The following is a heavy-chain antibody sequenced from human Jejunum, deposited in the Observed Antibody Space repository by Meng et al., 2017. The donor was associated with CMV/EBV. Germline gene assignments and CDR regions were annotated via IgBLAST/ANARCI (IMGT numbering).Heavy chain of an antibody. CDR1: GFTFSSYW. CDR2: SNTDGSVT. J-gene: IGHJ3*02. Sequence: CVVSGFTFSSYWMHWVRQAPGKGLVWVSRSNTDGSVTSYADSVKGRFTISRDNAKNTLFLQLNSLRAEDTAVYYCTRDSRYAFHIWGQGTMVTVSS. D-gene: IGHD2/OR15-2a*01. V-gene: IGHV3-74*01. CDR3: TRDSRYAFHI.